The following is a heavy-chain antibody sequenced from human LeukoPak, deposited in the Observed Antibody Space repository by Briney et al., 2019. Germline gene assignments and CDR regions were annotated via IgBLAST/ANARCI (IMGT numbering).Heavy chain of an antibody. Sequence: GGSLRLSCAASGFIFSNYWMHWVRQAPGKGLVWVSRINSDGSDTSYADSVKGRFTISRDNAKNTLYLQMSSLRAEDTAVYYCARPTYYYDSSGNLPGFWGQGTLVTVSS. CDR1: GFIFSNYW. V-gene: IGHV3-74*01. D-gene: IGHD3-22*01. J-gene: IGHJ4*02. CDR3: ARPTYYYDSSGNLPGF. CDR2: INSDGSDT.